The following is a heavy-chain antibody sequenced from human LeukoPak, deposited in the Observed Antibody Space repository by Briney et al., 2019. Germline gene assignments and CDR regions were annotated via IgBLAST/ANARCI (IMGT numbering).Heavy chain of an antibody. CDR2: ISSSGSTI. Sequence: GGSLRLSCAASGFTFSSYSMNWVRQAPGKGLEWVSYISSSGSTIYYADSVKGRFTISRDNAKNSLYLQMNSLRAEDTAVYYCARDGRAFGGVIVMRYWGQGTLVTVSS. D-gene: IGHD3-16*02. CDR1: GFTFSSYS. CDR3: ARDGRAFGGVIVMRY. V-gene: IGHV3-48*01. J-gene: IGHJ4*02.